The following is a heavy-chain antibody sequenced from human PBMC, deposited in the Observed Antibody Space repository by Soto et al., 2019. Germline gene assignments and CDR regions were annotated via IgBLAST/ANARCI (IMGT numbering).Heavy chain of an antibody. Sequence: GGSLRLSCAVSGFTFSSYAMHWVRQAPGKGLEWVAVISYDGSNKYYADSVKGRFTISRDNSKNTLYLQKNSLRADDTAVYYCSRDDIGGLWGRPNYYGMDVWGQGTTVTVSS. D-gene: IGHD5-12*01. CDR2: ISYDGSNK. J-gene: IGHJ6*02. CDR3: SRDDIGGLWGRPNYYGMDV. CDR1: GFTFSSYA. V-gene: IGHV3-30*01.